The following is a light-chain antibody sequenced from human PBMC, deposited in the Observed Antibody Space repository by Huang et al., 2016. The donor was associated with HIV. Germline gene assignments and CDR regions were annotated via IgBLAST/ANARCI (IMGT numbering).Light chain of an antibody. CDR1: QSVGST. V-gene: IGKV3-15*01. J-gene: IGKJ2*01. CDR2: GAS. CDR3: QQYYKLYT. Sequence: IVMTQSPGTLSVSPGERATLSCMASQSVGSTLAWYQQKPGQSPRLLIYGASTRATGIPARVSGSGSGTEFTLTISSLQSEDFAVYYCQQYYKLYTFGQGTKLEIK.